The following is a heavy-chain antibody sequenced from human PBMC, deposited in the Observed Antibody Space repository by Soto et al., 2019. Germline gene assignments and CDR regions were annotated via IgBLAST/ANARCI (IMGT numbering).Heavy chain of an antibody. D-gene: IGHD6-13*01. J-gene: IGHJ3*02. Sequence: ASVKVSCKASGYTFTGYYIHWVRQAPGQGLEWMGWINPNSGGTNYAQKFQGWVTMTRDTSISTAYMELSKLRSDDTAVCYCAKTAQQLALDAFDIWGQGTMVTVSS. V-gene: IGHV1-2*04. CDR3: AKTAQQLALDAFDI. CDR2: INPNSGGT. CDR1: GYTFTGYY.